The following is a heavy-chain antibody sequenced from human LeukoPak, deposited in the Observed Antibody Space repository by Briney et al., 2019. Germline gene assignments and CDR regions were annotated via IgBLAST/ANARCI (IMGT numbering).Heavy chain of an antibody. Sequence: GGSLRLSCAASGFTFSTYAMSWVRQAPGKGLEWVSSITSSGANTYHAVSVKGRFTISRDNSKNTLHLQMNSLRAEDTAVYYCARDQNRGSDVWGKGTTVTVSS. J-gene: IGHJ6*04. CDR3: ARDQNRGSDV. D-gene: IGHD3-10*01. CDR1: GFTFSTYA. V-gene: IGHV3-23*01. CDR2: ITSSGANT.